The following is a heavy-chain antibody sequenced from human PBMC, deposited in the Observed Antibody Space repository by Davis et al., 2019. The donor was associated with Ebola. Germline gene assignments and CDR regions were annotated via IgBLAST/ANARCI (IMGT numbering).Heavy chain of an antibody. CDR1: GFSSTTYW. V-gene: IGHV5-51*01. J-gene: IGHJ5*01. Sequence: GESLKISCQDSGFSSTTYWVGWVRQKPGQGLEWMGMTYVDDSDTRYSPSLQGQVTISADKSIGAAYLQWDSLKASDTATYYCARLQWGQHGAAFYYQGWFDSWGRGTLVTVSS. CDR2: TYVDDSDT. D-gene: IGHD2/OR15-2a*01. CDR3: ARLQWGQHGAAFYYQGWFDS.